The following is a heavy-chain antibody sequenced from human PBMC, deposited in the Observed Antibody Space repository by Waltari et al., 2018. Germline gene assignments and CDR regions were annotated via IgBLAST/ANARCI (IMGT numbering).Heavy chain of an antibody. CDR3: ARHGRKGSIVRGPDS. V-gene: IGHV4-39*01. CDR2: IYYSGRT. D-gene: IGHD1-26*01. J-gene: IGHJ4*02. Sequence: QLQLQGSGPGLVNPSETLSLTCTVSGGSISSSSYYWGWVRQPPGKGLEWIGTIYYSGRTYSSPSPQSRVTISVDTSKSQFSLKLSSVTAADTAVYYCARHGRKGSIVRGPDSWGQGTLVTVSS. CDR1: GGSISSSSYY.